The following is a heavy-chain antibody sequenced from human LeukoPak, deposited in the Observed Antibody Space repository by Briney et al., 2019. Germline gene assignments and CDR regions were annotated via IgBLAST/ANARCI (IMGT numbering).Heavy chain of an antibody. CDR1: GYTFRSYN. Sequence: ASVKVSCKASGYTFRSYNMYWVRQVPGQGLEWMGRINPSGGSTRYAQKFQGRVTMTRDTSTSTVYMELSSLTSEDTAVYYCAREVGLAAGGTRLEYFRHWGQGTLVTVSS. V-gene: IGHV1-46*01. J-gene: IGHJ1*01. CDR3: AREVGLAAGGTRLEYFRH. CDR2: INPSGGST. D-gene: IGHD6-13*01.